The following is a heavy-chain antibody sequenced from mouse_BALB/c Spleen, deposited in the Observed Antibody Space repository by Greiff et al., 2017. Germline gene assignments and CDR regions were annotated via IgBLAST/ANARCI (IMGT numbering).Heavy chain of an antibody. Sequence: DVKLVESGGGLVQPGGSLKLSCAASGFTFSSYGMSWVRQTPDKRLELVATINSNGGSTYYPDSVKGRFTISRDNAKNTLYLQMSSLKSEDTAMYYCARDGLLFDYWGQGTTLTVSS. D-gene: IGHD1-1*01. CDR3: ARDGLLFDY. V-gene: IGHV5-6-3*01. J-gene: IGHJ2*01. CDR1: GFTFSSYG. CDR2: INSNGGST.